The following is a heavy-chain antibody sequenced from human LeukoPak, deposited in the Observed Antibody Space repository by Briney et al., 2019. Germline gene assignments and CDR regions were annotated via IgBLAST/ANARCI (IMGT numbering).Heavy chain of an antibody. CDR1: GFTFSSYG. D-gene: IGHD1-26*01. Sequence: GGSLRLSCAASGFTFSSYGMHWVRQAPGKGLEWVAFIRYDGSNKYYADSVKGRFTISRDNSKNTLYLQMNSLRAEDTAVYYCAKRRSEWELPSFDYWGQGTLVTVSS. J-gene: IGHJ4*02. V-gene: IGHV3-30*02. CDR3: AKRRSEWELPSFDY. CDR2: IRYDGSNK.